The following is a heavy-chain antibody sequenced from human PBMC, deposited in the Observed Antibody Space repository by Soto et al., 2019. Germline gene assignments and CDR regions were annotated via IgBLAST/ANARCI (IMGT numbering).Heavy chain of an antibody. Sequence: QVQLVQSGAEVKKPGSSVKVSCKASGGTFSSYAISWVRQAPGQGLEWIGGIIPIFGTANYAQKFQGRVTITADESTSTAYMELSSLRSEDTAVYYCAREVPDYDFWSGYYKPYYFDYWGQGTLVTVSS. CDR2: IIPIFGTA. V-gene: IGHV1-69*01. D-gene: IGHD3-3*01. CDR3: AREVPDYDFWSGYYKPYYFDY. CDR1: GGTFSSYA. J-gene: IGHJ4*02.